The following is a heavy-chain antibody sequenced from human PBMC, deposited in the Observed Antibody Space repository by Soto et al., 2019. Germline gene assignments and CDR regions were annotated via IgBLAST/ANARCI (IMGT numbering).Heavy chain of an antibody. V-gene: IGHV3-23*01. D-gene: IGHD3-9*01. CDR1: GFTFSSYA. CDR2: ISGSGGST. CDR3: AKEVYYDILTGYYMEGDY. Sequence: GGSLILSCAASGFTFSSYAMSWVRQAPGKGLEWVSAISGSGGSTYYADSVKGRFTISRDNSKNTLYLQMNSLRAEDTAVYYCAKEVYYDILTGYYMEGDYWGQGTLVTVSS. J-gene: IGHJ4*02.